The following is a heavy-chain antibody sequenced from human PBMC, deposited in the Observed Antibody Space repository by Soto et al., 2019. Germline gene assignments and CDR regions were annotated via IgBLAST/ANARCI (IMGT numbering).Heavy chain of an antibody. CDR2: ISYDGSNK. J-gene: IGHJ6*02. V-gene: IGHV3-30-3*01. Sequence: GGSLRLSCAASGFTFSSYAMHWVRQAPGKGLEWVAVISYDGSNKYYADSVKGRFTISRDNSKNTLYLQMNSLRAEDTAVYYCAGDVLLWFGDREGDHYYYGMDVWGQGTTVTVSS. CDR1: GFTFSSYA. D-gene: IGHD3-10*01. CDR3: AGDVLLWFGDREGDHYYYGMDV.